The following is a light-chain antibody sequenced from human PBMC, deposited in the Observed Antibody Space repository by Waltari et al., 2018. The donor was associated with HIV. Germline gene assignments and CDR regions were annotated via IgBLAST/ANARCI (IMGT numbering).Light chain of an antibody. J-gene: IGLJ2*01. Sequence: QSALTQPASVSGSPGQAANISCTGTSIDVGGYKYVSWYQQHPGKVPKFLIFHINKRASGVSGRFSGSKAGNTATLTISVLQAEDEADYYCSSFTSDATVLFGGGTKLTV. CDR2: HIN. CDR3: SSFTSDATVL. CDR1: SIDVGGYKY. V-gene: IGLV2-14*03.